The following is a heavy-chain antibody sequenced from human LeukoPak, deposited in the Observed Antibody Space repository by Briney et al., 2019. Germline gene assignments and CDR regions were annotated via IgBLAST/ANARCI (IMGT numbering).Heavy chain of an antibody. CDR3: ARFRSVPAATYDY. D-gene: IGHD2-2*01. CDR2: INPNSGGT. CDR1: GYTFTGYY. J-gene: IGHJ4*02. Sequence: ASVKVSCKASGYTFTGYYMHWVRQAPGQGLEWMGWINPNSGGTNYAQKFQGRVTMTRDTSISTAYMEPSRLRSDDTAVYYCARFRSVPAATYDYWGQGTLVTVSS. V-gene: IGHV1-2*02.